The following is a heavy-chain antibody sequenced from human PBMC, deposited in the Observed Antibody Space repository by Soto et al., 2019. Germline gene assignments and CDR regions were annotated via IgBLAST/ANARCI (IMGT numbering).Heavy chain of an antibody. CDR3: AREGVAAPYYYYGMDV. V-gene: IGHV4-59*01. CDR2: ISYTGST. Sequence: PXETLSLTCTVSGYSIRSYYWSWIRQPPGKGLEWIGYISYTGSTHYNPSLKSRVTISADTSKNQFSLKLSSVTTADTALYYCAREGVAAPYYYYGMDVWGQGSTVTVSS. CDR1: GYSIRSYY. J-gene: IGHJ6*02. D-gene: IGHD2-15*01.